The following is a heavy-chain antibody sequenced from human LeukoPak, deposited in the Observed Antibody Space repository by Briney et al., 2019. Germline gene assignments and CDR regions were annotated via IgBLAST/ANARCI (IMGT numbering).Heavy chain of an antibody. D-gene: IGHD5-24*01. CDR2: FTGRRGTT. CDR1: GFTFINYG. Sequence: GGSLRLSCTTSGFTFINYGMSWVRQAPGKRLEWVSTFTGRRGTTYYADSVKGRFTISRDNSKNTLSLQMNRLRGEDTAIYYCARNYRDVYDFDAFDVRGQGTMVTVSS. CDR3: ARNYRDVYDFDAFDV. V-gene: IGHV3-23*01. J-gene: IGHJ3*01.